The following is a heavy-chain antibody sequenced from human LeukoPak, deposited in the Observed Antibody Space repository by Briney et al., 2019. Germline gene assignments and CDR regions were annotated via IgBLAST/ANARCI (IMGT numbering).Heavy chain of an antibody. J-gene: IGHJ6*02. CDR1: GGSISSSNW. V-gene: IGHV4-4*02. CDR3: ATWGVGSGSYYSGRVPCYYYGMDV. D-gene: IGHD3-10*01. CDR2: IYHSGST. Sequence: SETLSLTCAVSGGSISSSNWWSWVRQPPGKGLEWIGEIYHSGSTNYNPSLKSRVTISVDKSKNQFSLKLSSVTAADTAVYYCATWGVGSGSYYSGRVPCYYYGMDVWGQGTTVTVSS.